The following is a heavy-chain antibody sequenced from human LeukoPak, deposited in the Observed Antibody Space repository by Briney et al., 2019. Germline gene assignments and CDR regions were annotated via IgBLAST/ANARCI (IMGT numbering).Heavy chain of an antibody. CDR1: GGTFSSYA. D-gene: IGHD6-19*01. Sequence: ASVKVSCKASGGTFSSYALSWMRQAPGQGLEWMGWINPNSGGTNYAQKFQGWVTMTRDTSISTAYMELSRLRSDDTAVYYCARVIAVAGEFDYWGQGTLVTVSS. V-gene: IGHV1-2*04. CDR3: ARVIAVAGEFDY. J-gene: IGHJ4*02. CDR2: INPNSGGT.